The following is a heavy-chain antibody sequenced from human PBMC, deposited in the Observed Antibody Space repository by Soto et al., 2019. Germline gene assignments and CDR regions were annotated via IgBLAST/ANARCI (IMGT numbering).Heavy chain of an antibody. CDR1: GFIFSTYA. V-gene: IGHV3-64*01. CDR3: ARVPVAGRAYYYGMDV. CDR2: IESDGGGT. J-gene: IGHJ6*02. Sequence: GGSLSVSCAASGFIFSTYAMHWVRQAPGMGLEYVSAIESDGGGTYYANSVKGRFIISRDNSKNTLYLQMGSLRAEDMAVYYCARVPVAGRAYYYGMDVWGQGTTVTVSS. D-gene: IGHD6-19*01.